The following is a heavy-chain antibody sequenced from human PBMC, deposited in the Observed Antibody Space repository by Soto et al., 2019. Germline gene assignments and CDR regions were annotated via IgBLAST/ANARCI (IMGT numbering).Heavy chain of an antibody. J-gene: IGHJ4*01. CDR1: GFKCRGYA. V-gene: IGHV3-23*01. CDR2: ISGNGGST. CDR3: AKVNSDFWSGSPTAY. Sequence: GGLMLLSWGASGFKCRGYAVTRIRQDTGKGLEWVSAISGNGGSTHYADSVKGRFTISRDNSKNTLYLQMNSLRAEDTAVYYCAKVNSDFWSGSPTAYWGHGTLVTVSS. D-gene: IGHD3-3*01.